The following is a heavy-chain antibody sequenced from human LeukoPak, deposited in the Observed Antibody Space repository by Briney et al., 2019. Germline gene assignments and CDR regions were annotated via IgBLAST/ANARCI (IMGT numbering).Heavy chain of an antibody. CDR2: ISASGTIT. J-gene: IGHJ6*04. CDR1: GFTFSSFE. CDR3: AELGITMIGGV. D-gene: IGHD3-10*02. V-gene: IGHV3-48*03. Sequence: GGSLRLSCAASGFTFSSFEMNWVRQAPGKGLEWISYISASGTITHYADSVEGRFTISRDNAKNSLYLQMNSLRAEDTAVYYCAELGITMIGGVWGKGTTVTISS.